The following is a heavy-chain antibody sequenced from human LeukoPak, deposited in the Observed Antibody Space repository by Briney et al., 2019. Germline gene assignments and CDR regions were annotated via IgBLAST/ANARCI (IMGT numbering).Heavy chain of an antibody. J-gene: IGHJ4*02. CDR3: ARDGLIAAADY. Sequence: GGSLRLSCAASGLTVSSNSMSWVRQAPGKGLEWVSFIYSGGSTYYADSVKGRFTISRDNSKNTLYLQMNSLRADDTAVYYCARDGLIAAADYWGQGTLVTVSS. V-gene: IGHV3-53*01. CDR1: GLTVSSNS. CDR2: IYSGGST. D-gene: IGHD6-13*01.